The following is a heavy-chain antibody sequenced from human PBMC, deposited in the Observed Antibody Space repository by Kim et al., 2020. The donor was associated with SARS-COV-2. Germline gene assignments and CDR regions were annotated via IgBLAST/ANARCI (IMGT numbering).Heavy chain of an antibody. CDR2: IYSGGST. D-gene: IGHD4-17*01. V-gene: IGHV3-66*01. CDR3: ARDFPTDLDYYYGMDV. J-gene: IGHJ6*02. Sequence: GGSLRLSCAASGFTVSSNYMSWVRQAPGKGLEWVSVIYSGGSTYYADTVEGRVTISRDNSKNTLYLQMNSLRAEDTAVDYCARDFPTDLDYYYGMDVWGQGTTVTVSS. CDR1: GFTVSSNY.